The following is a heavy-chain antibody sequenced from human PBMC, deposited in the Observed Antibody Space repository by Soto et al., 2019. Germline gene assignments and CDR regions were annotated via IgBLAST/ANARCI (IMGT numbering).Heavy chain of an antibody. V-gene: IGHV3-30-3*01. CDR3: ARGFSVGYYDSSGSVCFDY. D-gene: IGHD3-22*01. CDR2: ISYDGSNK. CDR1: GFTFSSYA. Sequence: QVQLVESGGGVVQPGRSLRLSCAASGFTFSSYAMHWVRQAPGKGLEWVAVISYDGSNKYYADSVKGRFTISRDNSKNTLYLQMNSLRAEDTAVYYCARGFSVGYYDSSGSVCFDYWGQGTLVTVSS. J-gene: IGHJ4*02.